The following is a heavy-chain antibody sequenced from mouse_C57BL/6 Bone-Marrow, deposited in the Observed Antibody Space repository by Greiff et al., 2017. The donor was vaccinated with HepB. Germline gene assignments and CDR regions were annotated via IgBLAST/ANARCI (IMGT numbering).Heavy chain of an antibody. D-gene: IGHD2-4*01. CDR3: TRGIYYDYGYYFDY. CDR1: GFTFSSYA. CDR2: ISSGGDYI. J-gene: IGHJ2*01. Sequence: EVQLVESGEGLVKPGGSLKLSCAASGFTFSSYAMSWVRQTPEKRLEWVAYISSGGDYIYYADTVKGRFTISRDNARNTLYLQMSSLKSEDTAMYYCTRGIYYDYGYYFDYWGQGTTLTVSS. V-gene: IGHV5-9-1*02.